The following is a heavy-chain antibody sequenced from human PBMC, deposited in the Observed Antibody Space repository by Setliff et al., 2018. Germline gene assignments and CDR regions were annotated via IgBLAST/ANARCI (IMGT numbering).Heavy chain of an antibody. J-gene: IGHJ5*02. CDR3: ARDRTYYASGTYTRWFDH. CDR1: GGSISSYY. V-gene: IGHV4-59*01. CDR2: IYYSGST. Sequence: PSETLSLTCTVPGGSISSYYWSWIRQPPGKGLEWIGYIYYSGSTNYNPSLKSRVTISVDTSKNQFSLNLNSVTAADTAVYYCARDRTYYASGTYTRWFDHWGQGTLVTVSS. D-gene: IGHD3-10*01.